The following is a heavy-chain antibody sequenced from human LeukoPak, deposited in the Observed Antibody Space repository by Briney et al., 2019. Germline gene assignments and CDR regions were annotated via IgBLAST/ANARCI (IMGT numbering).Heavy chain of an antibody. CDR3: ARDSPYYYDSSDPGGIDY. Sequence: SVKVSCKASGGTFSSYTISRVRQAPGQGLEWMGRIIPILGIANYAQKFQGRVTITADKSTSTAYMELSSLRSEDTAVYYCARDSPYYYDSSDPGGIDYWGQGTLVTVSS. V-gene: IGHV1-69*04. CDR1: GGTFSSYT. D-gene: IGHD3-22*01. J-gene: IGHJ4*02. CDR2: IIPILGIA.